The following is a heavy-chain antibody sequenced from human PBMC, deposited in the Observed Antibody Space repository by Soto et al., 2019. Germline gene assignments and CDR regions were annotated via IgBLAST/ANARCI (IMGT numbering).Heavy chain of an antibody. CDR2: FSYSGNT. D-gene: IGHD5-12*01. J-gene: IGHJ4*02. CDR1: GDSISSYY. Sequence: SETLSLTCTVSGDSISSYYWSWIRQPPGKGLEWIGSFSYSGNTNYNPTLKSRVTTPADTSKNQFSLTVRSVTAADTAIYYCARAILGYGPSQFDYWGQGTLVTVS. CDR3: ARAILGYGPSQFDY. V-gene: IGHV4-59*01.